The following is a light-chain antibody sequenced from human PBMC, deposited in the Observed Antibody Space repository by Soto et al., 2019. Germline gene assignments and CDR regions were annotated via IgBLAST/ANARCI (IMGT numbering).Light chain of an antibody. J-gene: IGKJ4*01. V-gene: IGKV3-15*01. CDR1: QSLSSN. Sequence: EIVMTQSPATLSVSPGERATLSCRASQSLSSNLAWYQQKPGQAPRLLIYGASTRATGIPARFSGSGSGTEFTLTISSLQSEDFAVYYCQQYNDWPFFGGGTKVEIK. CDR2: GAS. CDR3: QQYNDWPF.